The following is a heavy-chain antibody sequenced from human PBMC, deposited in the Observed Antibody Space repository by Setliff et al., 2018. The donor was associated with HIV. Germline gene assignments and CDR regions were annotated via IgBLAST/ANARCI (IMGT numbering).Heavy chain of an antibody. CDR3: AKGPNFEDAFDI. CDR1: GYTFTGYY. CDR2: INPNSGGT. D-gene: IGHD2-8*01. V-gene: IGHV1-2*06. Sequence: GASVKVSCKASGYTFTGYYMHWVRQAPGQGLEWMGRINPNSGGTNYAQKFQGRVTFTADESAKTAQMELSGLTFEDTAVYYCAKGPNFEDAFDIWGQGQWSPSPQ. J-gene: IGHJ3*02.